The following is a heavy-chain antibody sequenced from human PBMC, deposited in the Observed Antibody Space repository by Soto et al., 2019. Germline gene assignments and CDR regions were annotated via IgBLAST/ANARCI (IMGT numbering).Heavy chain of an antibody. Sequence: ASVKVSCKASGYTFTSYDINWVRQATGQGLEWMGWMNPNSGNTGYAQKFQGRVTMTRNTSISTAYMELSSLRSEDTAVYYRARKYDFWSGHTDYYYMDVWGKGTTVTVSS. J-gene: IGHJ6*03. CDR1: GYTFTSYD. V-gene: IGHV1-8*01. CDR3: ARKYDFWSGHTDYYYMDV. D-gene: IGHD3-3*01. CDR2: MNPNSGNT.